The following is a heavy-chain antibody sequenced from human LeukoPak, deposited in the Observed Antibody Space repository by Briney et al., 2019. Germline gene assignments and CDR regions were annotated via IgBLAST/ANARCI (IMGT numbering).Heavy chain of an antibody. J-gene: IGHJ4*02. V-gene: IGHV3-48*01. D-gene: IGHD1-26*01. CDR3: AREFSGSNYGFPLDY. CDR2: ISSSSSTI. Sequence: PGGSLRLSCAASGFTFSSYGMHWVRQAPGKGLEWVSYISSSSSTIYYADSVKGRFTISRDNAKNSLYLQMNSLRAEDTAVYYCAREFSGSNYGFPLDYWGQGTLVTVSS. CDR1: GFTFSSYG.